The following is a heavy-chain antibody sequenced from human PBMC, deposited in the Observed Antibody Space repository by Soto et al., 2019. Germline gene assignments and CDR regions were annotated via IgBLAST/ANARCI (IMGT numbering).Heavy chain of an antibody. CDR2: VNNDGGGT. CDR3: GRGGSEHAMDV. CDR1: GFTFSGYW. V-gene: IGHV3-74*01. Sequence: GGSLRLSCAASGFTFSGYWIHWVRQAPGKGLVWVSRVNNDGGGTAYADSVEGRFTISRDNAKNTVYLQLNSLRGEDTAVYYCGRGGSEHAMDVWGQGTTVTVSS. J-gene: IGHJ6*02.